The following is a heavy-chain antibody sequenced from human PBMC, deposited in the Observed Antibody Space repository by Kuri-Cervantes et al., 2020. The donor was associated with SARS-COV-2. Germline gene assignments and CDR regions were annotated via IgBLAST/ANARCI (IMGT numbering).Heavy chain of an antibody. J-gene: IGHJ4*02. V-gene: IGHV1-8*03. CDR2: MNPNSGNT. D-gene: IGHD5-12*01. CDR3: AKGAGDIVATILDY. CDR1: GYTFTSYD. Sequence: ASVKVSCKASGYTFTSYDINWVRQATGQGLEWMGWMNPNSGNTGYAQKFQGRVTITRNTSISTAYMELSSLRSEDTAVYYCAKGAGDIVATILDYWGQGTLVTVSS.